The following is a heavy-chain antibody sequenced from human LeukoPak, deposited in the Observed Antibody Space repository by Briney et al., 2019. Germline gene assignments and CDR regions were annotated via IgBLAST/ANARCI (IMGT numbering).Heavy chain of an antibody. Sequence: AESLKISCKVSGYSFTTCCIAWVGQMPGKGREWMGIIYSGDSDTRYSPSFQGQVTISVDKSISTAYLHWSSLKASDTAMYYCASATTSRIIPPLNHFDHWGQGTLVTVSS. D-gene: IGHD5-12*01. CDR3: ASATTSRIIPPLNHFDH. J-gene: IGHJ4*02. CDR1: GYSFTTCC. CDR2: IYSGDSDT. V-gene: IGHV5-51*01.